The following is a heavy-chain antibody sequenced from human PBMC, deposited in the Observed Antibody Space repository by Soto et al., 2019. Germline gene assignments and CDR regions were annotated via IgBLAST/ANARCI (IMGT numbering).Heavy chain of an antibody. CDR1: GFTFSSYA. J-gene: IGHJ4*02. CDR2: TSGSGGST. Sequence: LRLSCAASGFTFSSYAMSWVRQSPGKGLEWISVTSGSGGSTYYADSVKGRFTLSRDNSKNTLYLQMNSLRAEDTAVYYCAKHEGYYDSSGPTDYWGQGTLVTVS. D-gene: IGHD3-22*01. CDR3: AKHEGYYDSSGPTDY. V-gene: IGHV3-23*01.